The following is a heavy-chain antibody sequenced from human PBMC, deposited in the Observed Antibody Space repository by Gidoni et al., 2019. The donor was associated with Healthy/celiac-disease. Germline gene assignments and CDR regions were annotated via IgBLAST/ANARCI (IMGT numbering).Heavy chain of an antibody. CDR2: ISYDGSNK. V-gene: IGHV3-30-3*01. D-gene: IGHD3-22*01. CDR3: ARGIGSSGYYSTYFDY. Sequence: QVQLVESGGGVVQTGRSLRLSCAASGFTFSSYAMHWVRQAPGKGLEWVAVISYDGSNKYYADSVKGRFTISRDNSKNTLYLQMNSLRAEDTAVYYCARGIGSSGYYSTYFDYWGQGTLVTVSS. CDR1: GFTFSSYA. J-gene: IGHJ4*02.